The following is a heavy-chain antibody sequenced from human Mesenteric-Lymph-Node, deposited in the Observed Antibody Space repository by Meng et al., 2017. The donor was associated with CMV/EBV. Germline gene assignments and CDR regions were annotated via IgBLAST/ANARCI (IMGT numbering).Heavy chain of an antibody. Sequence: GESLKISCAASGFTFSSYWMSWVRQAPGKGLEWVANIKQDGSEKYYVDSVKGRFTISRDNAKNSLYLQMNSLRAEDTAVYYCARKLVYCSSTSCRNWFDPWGQGTLVTVSS. D-gene: IGHD2-2*01. CDR2: IKQDGSEK. CDR3: ARKLVYCSSTSCRNWFDP. J-gene: IGHJ5*02. CDR1: GFTFSSYW. V-gene: IGHV3-7*01.